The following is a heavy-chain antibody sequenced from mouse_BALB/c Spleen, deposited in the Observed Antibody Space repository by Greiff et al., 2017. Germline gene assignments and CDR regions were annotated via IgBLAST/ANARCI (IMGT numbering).Heavy chain of an antibody. D-gene: IGHD2-1*01. CDR3: ARDGNYVGFAY. J-gene: IGHJ3*01. V-gene: IGHV5-6-5*01. CDR1: GFTFSSYA. CDR2: ISSGGST. Sequence: DVKLVESGGGLVKPGGSLKLSCAASGFTFSSYAMSWVRQTPEKRLEWVASISSGGSTYYPDSVKGRFTISRDNARNILYLQRSSLRSEDTAMYYCARDGNYVGFAYWGQGTLVTVSA.